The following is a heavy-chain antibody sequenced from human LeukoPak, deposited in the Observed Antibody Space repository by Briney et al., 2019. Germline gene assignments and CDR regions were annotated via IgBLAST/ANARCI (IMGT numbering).Heavy chain of an antibody. J-gene: IGHJ4*02. V-gene: IGHV3-11*05. CDR1: GFTSSDYY. CDR2: ISSSSSYT. Sequence: GGSLRLSCAASGFTSSDYYMSWIRQAPGKGLEWVSYISSSSSYTNYADSVKGRFTIPRDNAKNSLYLQMNSLRAEDTAVYYCARDLLRYGSGSYYGYWGQGTLVTVSS. D-gene: IGHD3-10*01. CDR3: ARDLLRYGSGSYYGY.